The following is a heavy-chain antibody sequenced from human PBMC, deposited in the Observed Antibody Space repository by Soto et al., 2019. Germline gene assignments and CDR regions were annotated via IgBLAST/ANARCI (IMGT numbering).Heavy chain of an antibody. J-gene: IGHJ3*02. D-gene: IGHD6-13*01. CDR3: ARVGDSSSWYENAFDI. Sequence: EVQLVESGGGLVQPGGSLRLSCAASGFTVSSNYMSWVRKAPGKGLEWVSVIYSGGSTYYADSVKGRFTISRDNSKNTLYLQMNSLRAEDTAVYYCARVGDSSSWYENAFDIWGQGTMVTVSS. CDR2: IYSGGST. V-gene: IGHV3-66*01. CDR1: GFTVSSNY.